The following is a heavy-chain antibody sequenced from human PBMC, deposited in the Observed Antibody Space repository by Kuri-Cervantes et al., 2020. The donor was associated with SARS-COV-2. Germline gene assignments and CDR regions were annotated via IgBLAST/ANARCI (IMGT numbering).Heavy chain of an antibody. J-gene: IGHJ4*02. CDR3: ARGDSGVVPAASLDY. CDR1: GGSFSDYY. D-gene: IGHD2-2*01. CDR2: IYYSGST. V-gene: IGHV4-34*01. Sequence: GSLRLSCAVYGGSFSDYYWGWIRQPPGKGLEWIGSIYYSGSTYYNPSLKSRVTISVDTSKNQFSLKLSSVTAADTAVYYCARGDSGVVPAASLDYWGQGTLVTVSS.